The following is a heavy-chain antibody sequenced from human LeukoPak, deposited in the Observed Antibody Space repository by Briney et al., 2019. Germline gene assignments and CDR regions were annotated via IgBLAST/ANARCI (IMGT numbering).Heavy chain of an antibody. J-gene: IGHJ5*02. CDR2: IKEDGSQK. CDR1: GFSLSSQW. V-gene: IGHV3-7*01. D-gene: IGHD3-16*01. Sequence: GGSLRLSCAASGFSLSSQWMSWVSQAPGKGPEWVANIKEDGSQKSYVDSVKGRFTLSRDNAKNSLYLQMNSLRAEDTAVYYCARAFSWGQATLVTVSS. CDR3: ARAFS.